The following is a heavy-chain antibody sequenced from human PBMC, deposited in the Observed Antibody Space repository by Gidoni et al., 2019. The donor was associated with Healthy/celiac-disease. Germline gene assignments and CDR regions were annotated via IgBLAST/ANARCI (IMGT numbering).Heavy chain of an antibody. Sequence: EVQLVESGGGLVKPGGSLRLSCSASGFTFSSYSMNWVRQAPGKGLEWVSSISRSSSYIYYADEEKGRFTISRDNAKNSLYLQMNSLRAEDTAVYYWARQGPVGAAHWGQGTLVTVSS. J-gene: IGHJ4*02. CDR1: GFTFSSYS. V-gene: IGHV3-21*01. CDR2: ISRSSSYI. D-gene: IGHD1-26*01. CDR3: ARQGPVGAAH.